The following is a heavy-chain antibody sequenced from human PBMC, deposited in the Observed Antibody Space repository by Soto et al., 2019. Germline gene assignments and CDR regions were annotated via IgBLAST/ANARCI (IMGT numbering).Heavy chain of an antibody. CDR2: INHSGST. J-gene: IGHJ4*02. CDR1: GGSFSGYY. Sequence: SETLSLTCAVYGGSFSGYYWSWIRQPPGKGLEWIGEINHSGSTNYNPSLKSRVTISVDTSKNQFSLKLSSVTAADTAVYYCARRRITMVRGVIILWDYWGQGTLVTVSS. D-gene: IGHD3-10*01. V-gene: IGHV4-34*01. CDR3: ARRRITMVRGVIILWDY.